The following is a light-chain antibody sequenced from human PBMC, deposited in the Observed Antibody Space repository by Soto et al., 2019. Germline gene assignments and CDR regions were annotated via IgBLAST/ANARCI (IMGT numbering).Light chain of an antibody. V-gene: IGLV4-60*02. CDR2: VEGSGTF. Sequence: QPVLTQSSSVSASLGSSVKLTCTLSSGHSSNIIAWHQQQPGKAPRYLMKVEGSGTFNKGSGVPARSSGYRSGADRYLTISDLQFEDEADYYCETWDRNTRVFGGGTKVTVL. J-gene: IGLJ3*02. CDR1: SGHSSNI. CDR3: ETWDRNTRV.